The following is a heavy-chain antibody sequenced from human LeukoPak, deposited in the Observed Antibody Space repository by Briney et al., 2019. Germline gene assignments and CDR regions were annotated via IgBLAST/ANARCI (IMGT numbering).Heavy chain of an antibody. CDR2: ISAYNGNT. J-gene: IGHJ6*02. V-gene: IGHV1-18*01. D-gene: IGHD6-13*01. CDR3: AGVGIAAAGQPLDYYYYGMDV. Sequence: AASVKVSCKASGYTFTSYGISWVRQAPGQGLEWMGWISAYNGNTNYAQKLQGRVTMTTDTSTSTAYMELRSLRSDDTAVYYCAGVGIAAAGQPLDYYYYGMDVWGQGTTVTVSS. CDR1: GYTFTSYG.